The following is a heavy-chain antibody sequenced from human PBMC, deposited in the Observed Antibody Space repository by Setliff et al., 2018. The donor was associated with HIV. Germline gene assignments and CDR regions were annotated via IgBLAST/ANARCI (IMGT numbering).Heavy chain of an antibody. Sequence: PSETLSLTCSVTGDSVNNGGFFWNWIRQTPGKGLECIGNVYYRGSTKYNPSLKSRVTLSVDTSKNQFDLKVNSVTAADTAVYYCARGTLNYLDYWGQGALVTVSS. J-gene: IGHJ4*02. CDR2: VYYRGST. CDR3: ARGTLNYLDY. CDR1: GDSVNNGGFF. V-gene: IGHV4-61*08. D-gene: IGHD2-8*01.